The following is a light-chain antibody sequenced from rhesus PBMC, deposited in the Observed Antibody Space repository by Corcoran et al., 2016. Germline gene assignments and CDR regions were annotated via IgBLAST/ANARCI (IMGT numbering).Light chain of an antibody. Sequence: DIQMTQSPSSLSASVGDRVAITCRASQDISSYLNWFQQRPGKAPKLGIYYANRLETGVPSRFSGSGFGTECTLTISSLQPEDFATYSCQQYNTLPLTFGGGTKVEIK. CDR3: QQYNTLPLT. V-gene: IGKV1-32*01. CDR1: QDISSY. CDR2: YAN. J-gene: IGKJ4*01.